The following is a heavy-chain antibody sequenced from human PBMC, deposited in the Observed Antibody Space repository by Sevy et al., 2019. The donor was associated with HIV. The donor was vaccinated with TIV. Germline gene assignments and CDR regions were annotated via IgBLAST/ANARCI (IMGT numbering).Heavy chain of an antibody. D-gene: IGHD6-19*01. J-gene: IGHJ6*02. Sequence: GGSLRLSCSASGFTFSIYVMHWVRQAPGKGLQYVSAISSNGSSTYYADSVKGRFTISRDNSKNTLYLQMNSLRAEDTAVYYCAKDHSGWYWGMDVWGQGTTVTVSS. CDR1: GFTFSIYV. CDR2: ISSNGSST. CDR3: AKDHSGWYWGMDV. V-gene: IGHV3-64*04.